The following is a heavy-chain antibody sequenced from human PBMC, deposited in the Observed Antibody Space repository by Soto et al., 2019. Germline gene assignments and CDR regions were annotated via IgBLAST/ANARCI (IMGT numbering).Heavy chain of an antibody. J-gene: IGHJ6*02. Sequence: ASVKVSCKASGYTFTGYYIHWVREAPGQGLEWMGWINPQTGGTSYAQKFQGRVTLSRDTSINTAYLELSRLRFDDAAVYYCAKDPERVVGMYGMDVWGQGTTVTVSS. CDR1: GYTFTGYY. D-gene: IGHD2-2*01. CDR2: INPQTGGT. V-gene: IGHV1-2*02. CDR3: AKDPERVVGMYGMDV.